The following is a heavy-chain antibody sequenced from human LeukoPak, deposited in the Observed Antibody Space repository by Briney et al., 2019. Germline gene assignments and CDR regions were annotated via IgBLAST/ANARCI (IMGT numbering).Heavy chain of an antibody. Sequence: ASVTVSCKASGYTFTGYYMHWVRQAPGQGLEWMGWINPNSGGTNYAQKFQGRVTMTRDTSISTAYMELSRLRSDDTAVYYCARDGGSGWYVDFDYWGQGTLVTVSS. D-gene: IGHD6-19*01. J-gene: IGHJ4*02. CDR2: INPNSGGT. V-gene: IGHV1-2*02. CDR3: ARDGGSGWYVDFDY. CDR1: GYTFTGYY.